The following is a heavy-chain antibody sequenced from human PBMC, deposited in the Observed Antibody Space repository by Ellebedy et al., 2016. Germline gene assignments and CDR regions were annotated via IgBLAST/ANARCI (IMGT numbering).Heavy chain of an antibody. J-gene: IGHJ3*02. Sequence: GGSLRLSXAASGFTFSSYAMSWVRQAPGKGLEWVSAISGSGGSTYYADSVKGRFTISRDNSKNTLYLQMNSLRAEDTAVYYCAKDRGGSYWFYAFDIWGQGTMVTVSS. CDR1: GFTFSSYA. D-gene: IGHD1-26*01. CDR2: ISGSGGST. CDR3: AKDRGGSYWFYAFDI. V-gene: IGHV3-23*01.